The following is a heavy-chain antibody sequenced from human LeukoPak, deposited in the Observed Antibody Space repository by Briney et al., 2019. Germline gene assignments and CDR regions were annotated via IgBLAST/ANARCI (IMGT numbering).Heavy chain of an antibody. CDR1: GFTFDDYA. D-gene: IGHD6-13*01. Sequence: GGSLRLSCAASGFTFDDYAMHWVRQAPGKGLEWVSGISWNSGSIGYADSVKGRFTISRDNAKNSLYLQMNSLRAEDTALYYCAKDIGAAAGFGMDVWGQGTTVTVSS. CDR3: AKDIGAAAGFGMDV. V-gene: IGHV3-9*01. CDR2: ISWNSGSI. J-gene: IGHJ6*02.